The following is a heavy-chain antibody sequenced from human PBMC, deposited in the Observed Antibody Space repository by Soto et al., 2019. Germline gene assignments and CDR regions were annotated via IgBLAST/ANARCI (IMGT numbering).Heavy chain of an antibody. Sequence: ASVKVSCKAFGYTFTGYYIHWVRQAPGQGLEWMAWINPNSGGSNFAEKFQGRVTMTRDTSITTAYMELNRLGSDDTAVYYCARDRLGYSGYGPYYFYGMDVWGQGTTVTVSS. CDR2: INPNSGGS. CDR3: ARDRLGYSGYGPYYFYGMDV. V-gene: IGHV1-2*02. J-gene: IGHJ6*02. D-gene: IGHD5-12*01. CDR1: GYTFTGYY.